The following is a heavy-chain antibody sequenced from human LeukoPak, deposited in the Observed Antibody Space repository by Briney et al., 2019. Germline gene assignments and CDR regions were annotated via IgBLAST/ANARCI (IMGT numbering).Heavy chain of an antibody. D-gene: IGHD1-1*01. J-gene: IGHJ6*03. Sequence: GGSLRLSCAASGFTFSSYAMHWVRQAPGKGLEWVAVISYDGSNKYYADSVKGRFTISRDNAKNSLYLQMNSLRAEDTAVYYCARDYNGGTYYYYMDVWGKGTTVTVSS. CDR3: ARDYNGGTYYYYMDV. V-gene: IGHV3-30-3*01. CDR1: GFTFSSYA. CDR2: ISYDGSNK.